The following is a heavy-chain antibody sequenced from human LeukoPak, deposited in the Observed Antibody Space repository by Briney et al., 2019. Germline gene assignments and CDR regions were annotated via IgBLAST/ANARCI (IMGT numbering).Heavy chain of an antibody. CDR1: GYTFTSYD. D-gene: IGHD3-10*01. Sequence: ASVKVSCKASGYTFTSYDINWVRQATGQGLEWMGWMNPNSGNTGYAQKFQGRVTMTRNTSISTAYMELSSLRSEDTAVYYCARAPHYYGSGSYYKNWFDPWGQGTLVTASS. J-gene: IGHJ5*02. V-gene: IGHV1-8*01. CDR2: MNPNSGNT. CDR3: ARAPHYYGSGSYYKNWFDP.